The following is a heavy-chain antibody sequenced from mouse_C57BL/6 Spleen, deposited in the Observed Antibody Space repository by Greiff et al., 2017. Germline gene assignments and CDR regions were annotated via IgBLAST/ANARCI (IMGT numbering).Heavy chain of an antibody. D-gene: IGHD2-5*01. J-gene: IGHJ4*01. CDR2: IGPGSGST. CDR1: GYTFTDYY. V-gene: IGHV1-77*01. CDR3: ARSGAYYSNYEGYYAMDY. Sequence: QVQLKQSGAELVKPGASVKISCKASGYTFTDYYINWVKQRPGQGLEWIGKIGPGSGSTYYNEKFKGKATLTADKSSSTAYMQLSSLTSEDSAVYFCARSGAYYSNYEGYYAMDYWGQGTSVTVSS.